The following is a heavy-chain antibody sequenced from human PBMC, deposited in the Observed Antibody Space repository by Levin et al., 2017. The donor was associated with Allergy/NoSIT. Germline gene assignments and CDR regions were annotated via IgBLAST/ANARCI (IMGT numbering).Heavy chain of an antibody. CDR3: AKFSANSGYDYAFDN. CDR1: GFSFSNCA. CDR2: ISGSGGST. V-gene: IGHV3-23*01. D-gene: IGHD5-12*01. Sequence: GGSLRLSCVASGFSFSNCAMSWVRQAPGKGLEWVSGISGSGGSTFYADSVKGRFSISRDNLKNTLYLQMNSLRAEDTAVYYCAKFSANSGYDYAFDNWGQGTVVTVSS. J-gene: IGHJ3*02.